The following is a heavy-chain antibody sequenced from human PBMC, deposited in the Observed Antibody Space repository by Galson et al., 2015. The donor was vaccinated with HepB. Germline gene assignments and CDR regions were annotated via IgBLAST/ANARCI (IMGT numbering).Heavy chain of an antibody. D-gene: IGHD6-13*01. CDR1: GFTFSSYA. CDR2: ISYDGSNK. J-gene: IGHJ6*02. CDR3: ARDYASSWYFNHYYGMDV. Sequence: SLRLSCAASGFTFSSYAMHWVRQAPGTGLEWVAVISYDGSNKYYADSVKGRFTISRDNSKNTLYLQLNSLRAEDTAVYYCARDYASSWYFNHYYGMDVWGQGTTVTVSS. V-gene: IGHV3-30*04.